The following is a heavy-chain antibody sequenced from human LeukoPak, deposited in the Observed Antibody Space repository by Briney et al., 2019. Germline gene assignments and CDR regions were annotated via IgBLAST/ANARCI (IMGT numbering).Heavy chain of an antibody. CDR2: IYTSGST. CDR3: ARDRMVRGVIIFDY. J-gene: IGHJ4*02. Sequence: PSETLSLTCTVSGGSISSYYWSCIRQPAGKGLEWIGRIYTSGSTNYNPSLKSRVTMSVDTSKNQFSLKLSSVTAADTAVYYCARDRMVRGVIIFDYWGQGTLVTVSS. D-gene: IGHD3-10*01. V-gene: IGHV4-4*07. CDR1: GGSISSYY.